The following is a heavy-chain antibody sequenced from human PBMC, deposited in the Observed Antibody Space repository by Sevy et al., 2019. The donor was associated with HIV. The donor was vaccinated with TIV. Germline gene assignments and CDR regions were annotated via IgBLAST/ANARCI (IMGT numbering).Heavy chain of an antibody. CDR3: AKEGYYCDGHSSNWFDP. J-gene: IGHJ5*02. CDR1: GFNISPYA. D-gene: IGHD3-22*01. CDR2: ISKDGTNK. V-gene: IGHV3-30*04. Sequence: GGSLRLSCSAFGFNISPYALHWVRQTPGKGLQWLAIISKDGTNKDYADFVKGRFYLFRDNSKNTFYLQMSNLRPEDTAVYYCAKEGYYCDGHSSNWFDPWGQGPLVTVSS.